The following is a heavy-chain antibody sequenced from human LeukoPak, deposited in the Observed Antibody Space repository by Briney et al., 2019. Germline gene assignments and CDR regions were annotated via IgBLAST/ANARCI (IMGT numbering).Heavy chain of an antibody. D-gene: IGHD6-13*01. J-gene: IGHJ4*02. CDR1: GFTFSSYA. CDR3: ASISAAGPFDY. V-gene: IGHV3-23*01. Sequence: GGSLRLXCAASGFTFSSYAMSWVRQAPGKGLEWVSAISGSGGSTYYADSVKGRFTISRDNSKNTLYLQMNSLRAEDTAVYYCASISAAGPFDYWGQGTLVTVSS. CDR2: ISGSGGST.